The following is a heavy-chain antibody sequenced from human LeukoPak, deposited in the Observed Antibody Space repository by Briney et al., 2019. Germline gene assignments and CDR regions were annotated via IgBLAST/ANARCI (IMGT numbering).Heavy chain of an antibody. CDR1: GGSFSGYY. CDR2: INHSGST. CDR3: ARTGLVVPAAPNNNWFAP. Sequence: SETLSLTCAVYGGSFSGYYWSWIRQPPGKGLEWIGDINHSGSTNYNPSLKSRVTISVDTSKNQFSLKLSSVTAADTAVYYCARTGLVVPAAPNNNWFAPWGQGTLVTVSS. J-gene: IGHJ5*02. D-gene: IGHD2-2*01. V-gene: IGHV4-34*01.